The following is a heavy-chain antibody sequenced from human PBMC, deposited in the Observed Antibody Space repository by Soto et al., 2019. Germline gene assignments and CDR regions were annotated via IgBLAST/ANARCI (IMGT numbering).Heavy chain of an antibody. D-gene: IGHD3-16*02. CDR1: GFTFSSYG. J-gene: IGHJ4*01. Sequence: QVQLVESGGGVVQPGRSLRLSCAASGFTFSSYGMHWVRQAPGKGLEWVAVISYDGSNKYYADSVKGRFTISRDNSKNTLYLKMNSMRTENTAVYCCAKENCVWGSYHIDYWGQGTPVTVSS. CDR3: AKENCVWGSYHIDY. CDR2: ISYDGSNK. V-gene: IGHV3-30*18.